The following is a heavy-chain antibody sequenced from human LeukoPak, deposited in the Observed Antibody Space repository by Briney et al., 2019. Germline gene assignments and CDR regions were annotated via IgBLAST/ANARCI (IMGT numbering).Heavy chain of an antibody. D-gene: IGHD2-2*01. CDR3: AKDRHAPGRYCSSTICFPFDP. V-gene: IGHV3-23*01. CDR2: ISGSGSST. J-gene: IGHJ5*02. CDR1: GFTFSSYD. Sequence: PRGSLRLSCAASGFTFSSYDMSWVRQAPGKGLEWVSGISGSGSSTYYADSVKGRFTISRDNSKSTLYLQMNSLRAEDTAVYYCAKDRHAPGRYCSSTICFPFDPWGQGTLVTVSS.